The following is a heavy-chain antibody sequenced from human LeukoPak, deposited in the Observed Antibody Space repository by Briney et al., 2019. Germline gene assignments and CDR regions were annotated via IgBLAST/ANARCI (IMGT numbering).Heavy chain of an antibody. CDR1: GFTFSSYA. J-gene: IGHJ3*01. CDR2: ISYDGSNK. Sequence: GRSLRLSCAASGFTFSSYAMHWVRQAPGKGLEWVAIISYDGSNKYHADSVKGRFTISRDNSKNTLYLQMNSLRAEDTAVYYCARGYSSSPWLAFDLWGQGTMVTVSS. D-gene: IGHD2-2*01. CDR3: ARGYSSSPWLAFDL. V-gene: IGHV3-30*04.